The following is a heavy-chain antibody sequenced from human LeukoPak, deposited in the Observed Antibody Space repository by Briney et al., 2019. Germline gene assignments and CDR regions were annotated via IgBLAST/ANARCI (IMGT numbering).Heavy chain of an antibody. CDR3: AKSGAMIVVVPFDY. V-gene: IGHV3-23*01. D-gene: IGHD3-22*01. CDR1: GFTFSSYA. J-gene: IGHJ4*02. CDR2: ISGSGGST. Sequence: GGSLRLPCAASGFTFSSYAMSWVRQAPGKGLEWVSAISGSGGSTYYADSVKGRFTISRDNSKNTLYLQMNSLRAEDTAVYYCAKSGAMIVVVPFDYWGQGTLVTVSS.